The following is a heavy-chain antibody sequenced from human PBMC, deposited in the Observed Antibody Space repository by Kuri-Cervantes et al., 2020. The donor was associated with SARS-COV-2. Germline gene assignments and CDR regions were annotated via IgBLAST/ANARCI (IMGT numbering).Heavy chain of an antibody. CDR1: GGSISSHY. J-gene: IGHJ3*02. D-gene: IGHD3-3*01. V-gene: IGHV4-59*08. Sequence: GSLRLSCTVSGGSISSHYWSWIRQPPGKGLEWIGYIYYSGSTNYNPSLKSRVTISVDTSKNQFSLKLSSVTAADTAVYYCAGRDYDSYAFDIWGQGTMVTVSS. CDR2: IYYSGST. CDR3: AGRDYDSYAFDI.